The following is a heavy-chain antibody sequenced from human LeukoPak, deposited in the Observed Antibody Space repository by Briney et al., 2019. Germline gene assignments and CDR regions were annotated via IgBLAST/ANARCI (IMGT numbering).Heavy chain of an antibody. Sequence: PXETLSLTCTVSGGSISSDSWSWIRQPPGKGLEWIGYIYYSGSTNYNPSLKSRVTLSVDTSKNQFSLKLSSVTAADTAVYYCARRRHCSSTSCYVWFDPWGQGTLVTVSS. CDR1: GGSISSDS. J-gene: IGHJ5*02. D-gene: IGHD2-2*01. CDR3: ARRRHCSSTSCYVWFDP. V-gene: IGHV4-59*08. CDR2: IYYSGST.